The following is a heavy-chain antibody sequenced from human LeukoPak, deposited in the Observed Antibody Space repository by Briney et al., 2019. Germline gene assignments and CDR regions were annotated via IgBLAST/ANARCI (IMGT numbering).Heavy chain of an antibody. CDR1: GGTFSSYA. CDR2: IIPILGIA. J-gene: IGHJ4*02. V-gene: IGHV1-69*04. Sequence: GASVKVSCKASGGTFSSYAISWVRQAPGQGLEWMGRIIPILGIANYAQKFQGRVTITADKSTSTAYMELSSLRSEDTAVYYCARDRTEWEHDKEADYWGQGTLVTVSS. CDR3: ARDRTEWEHDKEADY. D-gene: IGHD1-26*01.